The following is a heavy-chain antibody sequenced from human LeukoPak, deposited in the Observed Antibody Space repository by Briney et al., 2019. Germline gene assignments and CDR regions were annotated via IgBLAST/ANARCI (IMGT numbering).Heavy chain of an antibody. CDR3: ARDLSYVLRFLEWLPQAAGTDAFDI. Sequence: EASVKVSCKASGYTFTSYAMNWVRQAPGQGLEWMGWINTNTGNPTYAQGYTGRFVFSLDTSVSTAYLQISSLKAEDTAVYYCARDLSYVLRFLEWLPQAAGTDAFDIWGQGTMVTVSS. J-gene: IGHJ3*02. D-gene: IGHD3-3*01. CDR1: GYTFTSYA. V-gene: IGHV7-4-1*02. CDR2: INTNTGNP.